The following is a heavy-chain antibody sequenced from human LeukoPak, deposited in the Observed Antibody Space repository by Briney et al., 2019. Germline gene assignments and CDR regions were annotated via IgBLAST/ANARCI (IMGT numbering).Heavy chain of an antibody. CDR1: GFTFSSYW. CDR2: IKQDGSEK. V-gene: IGHV3-7*01. J-gene: IGHJ5*02. Sequence: GGSLRLSCAASGFTFSSYWMSWVRQAPGKGLQWVANIKQDGSEKYYVDSVKGRFTISRDNAKNSLYLQMNSLRAEDTAVYYCARDGLSGRNWFDPWGQGTLVTVSS. CDR3: ARDGLSGRNWFDP.